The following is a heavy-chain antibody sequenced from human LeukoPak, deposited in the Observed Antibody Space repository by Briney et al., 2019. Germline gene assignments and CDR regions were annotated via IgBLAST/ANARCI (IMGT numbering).Heavy chain of an antibody. Sequence: SQTLSLTCAISGDSVSSNSAAWNWIRQSPSRGLEWLGRTYYRSKWYNDYAVSVKSRITINPDTSKNQFSLQLNSVTPEDTAVYYCARDLLGYCSGGSCYGVDYWGQGTLVTVSS. CDR3: ARDLLGYCSGGSCYGVDY. CDR2: TYYRSKWYN. V-gene: IGHV6-1*01. CDR1: GDSVSSNSAA. D-gene: IGHD2-15*01. J-gene: IGHJ4*02.